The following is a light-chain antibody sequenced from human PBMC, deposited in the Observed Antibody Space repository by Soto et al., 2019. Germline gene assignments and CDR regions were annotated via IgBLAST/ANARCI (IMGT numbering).Light chain of an antibody. Sequence: QSVLTQPPSASGTPGQRVTISCSGSYSNIGSNTVNWYQQFPGAAPKLLIPTNNQRPSGVPDRFSGSKSGTSASLTITGLQSDDEAVYYCAAWDDSLNGRGVFGGGTKVTVL. J-gene: IGLJ3*02. V-gene: IGLV1-44*01. CDR1: YSNIGSNT. CDR2: TNN. CDR3: AAWDDSLNGRGV.